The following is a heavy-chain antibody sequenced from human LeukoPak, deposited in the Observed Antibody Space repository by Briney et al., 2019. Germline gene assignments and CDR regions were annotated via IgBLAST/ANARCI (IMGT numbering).Heavy chain of an antibody. J-gene: IGHJ5*02. CDR3: AKQLYYYDSSGYYP. CDR1: GFTFSSYA. V-gene: IGHV3-23*01. CDR2: ISGSGGST. Sequence: GRSLRLSCAASGFTFSSYAMSWVRQAPGKGLEWVSAISGSGGSTCYADSVKGRFTISRDNSKNTLYLQMNSPRAEDTAVYYCAKQLYYYDSSGYYPWGQGTLVTVSS. D-gene: IGHD3-22*01.